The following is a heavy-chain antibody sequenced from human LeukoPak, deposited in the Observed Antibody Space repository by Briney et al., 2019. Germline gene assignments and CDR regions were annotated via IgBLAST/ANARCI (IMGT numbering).Heavy chain of an antibody. CDR1: GGSISNGDYY. V-gene: IGHV4-30-4*08. CDR2: MYYSGST. Sequence: SETLSLTCTVSGGSISNGDYYWGWIRQPPGKGLEWIGYMYYSGSTYQNPSLKSRVMISVDTSKNQLSLKVRSVTAADTAVYYCVRGVQTTVRRAVDYWGQGTLVTVSS. CDR3: VRGVQTTVRRAVDY. D-gene: IGHD4-17*01. J-gene: IGHJ4*02.